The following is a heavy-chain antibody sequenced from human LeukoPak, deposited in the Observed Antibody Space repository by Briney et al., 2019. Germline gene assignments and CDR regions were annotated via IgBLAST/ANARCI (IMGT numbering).Heavy chain of an antibody. CDR3: ARPYYDSSGYRPHYYSYMDV. Sequence: SETLSLTCAVYGGSFSGYYWSWIRQPPGKGLEWIGEINHSGSIDYNPSLKSRVTISVDTSKNQFSLKLRSVTAADTAVYYCARPYYDSSGYRPHYYSYMDVWGKGTTVTVSS. D-gene: IGHD3-22*01. J-gene: IGHJ6*03. CDR1: GGSFSGYY. CDR2: INHSGSI. V-gene: IGHV4-34*01.